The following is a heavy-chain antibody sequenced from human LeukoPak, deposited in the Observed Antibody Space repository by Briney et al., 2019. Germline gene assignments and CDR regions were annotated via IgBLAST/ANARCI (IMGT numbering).Heavy chain of an antibody. CDR2: ISGYNGNT. Sequence: GASVKVSCKASGYSFTSYGISWVRQAPGQGRECMGWISGYNGNTNYAQRLQGRVTMTTDTSTSTAYMELRSLSSDDTAVYYCARDRPYYYDSSAYYPDFWGQGTLVTVSS. J-gene: IGHJ4*02. V-gene: IGHV1-18*01. CDR1: GYSFTSYG. CDR3: ARDRPYYYDSSAYYPDF. D-gene: IGHD3-22*01.